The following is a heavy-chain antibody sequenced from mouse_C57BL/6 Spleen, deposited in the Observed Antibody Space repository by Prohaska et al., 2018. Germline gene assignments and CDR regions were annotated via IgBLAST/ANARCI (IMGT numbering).Heavy chain of an antibody. V-gene: IGHV1-69*01. CDR2: IEPSDSYT. CDR1: GYTFTSYW. CDR3: ARGPNWDVGY. D-gene: IGHD4-1*02. Sequence: QVQLQQPGAELVMPGASVKLSCKASGYTFTSYWMHWVKQRPGQGLEWIEEIEPSDSYTNYNQKFKGKATLTVDKSSSTAYMQHSSLTSEDCAVYYCARGPNWDVGYWGQGTTLTVSS. J-gene: IGHJ2*01.